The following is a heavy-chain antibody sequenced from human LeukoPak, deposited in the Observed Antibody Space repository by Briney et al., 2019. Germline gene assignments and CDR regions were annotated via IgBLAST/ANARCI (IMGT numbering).Heavy chain of an antibody. CDR2: IYYSGST. D-gene: IGHD6-6*01. CDR3: ARGRREYSSSSRYFDY. Sequence: SETLSLTCTVSGGSISSYYWSWIRQPPGKGLEWIGYIYYSGSTNYNPSLKSRVTISVDTSKNQFSLKLSSVTAADTAVYYCARGRREYSSSSRYFDYWGQGTLVTVSS. V-gene: IGHV4-59*01. J-gene: IGHJ4*02. CDR1: GGSISSYY.